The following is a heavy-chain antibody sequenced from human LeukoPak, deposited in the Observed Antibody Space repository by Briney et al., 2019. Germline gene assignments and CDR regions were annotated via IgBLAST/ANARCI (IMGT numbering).Heavy chain of an antibody. CDR2: ISAYNGNA. CDR3: ARSTYYYDSSGLGNFDY. V-gene: IGHV1-18*01. Sequence: GASVKVSCKASGYTFTSYGISWVRQAPGQGLEWMGWISAYNGNANYAQKLQGRVTMTTDTSTSTAYMELRSLRSDDTAVYYCARSTYYYDSSGLGNFDYWGQGTLVTVSS. D-gene: IGHD3-22*01. CDR1: GYTFTSYG. J-gene: IGHJ4*02.